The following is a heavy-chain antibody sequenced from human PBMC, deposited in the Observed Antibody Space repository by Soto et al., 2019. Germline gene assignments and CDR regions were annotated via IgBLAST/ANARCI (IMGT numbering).Heavy chain of an antibody. CDR3: ITDTYDFDY. V-gene: IGHV3-15*01. CDR1: GFTFSNVW. CDR2: IKSKSDGGTS. D-gene: IGHD2-2*01. Sequence: EVQLVESGGGLVKPGGSLRLSCAASGFTFSNVWMSWVRQAPGKGLEWVGRIKSKSDGGTSEYAAPVKGRFTISRDDSKNTLYPQMNSLKTEDTAVYYCITDTYDFDYSGQGTLVTVSS. J-gene: IGHJ4*02.